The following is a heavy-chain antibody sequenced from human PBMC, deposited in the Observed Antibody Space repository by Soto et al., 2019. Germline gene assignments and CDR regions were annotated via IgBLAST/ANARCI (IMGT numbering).Heavy chain of an antibody. Sequence: GGSLRLSCAASGFTFSSYDMHWVRQATGKGLEWVSAIGTAGDTYYPGSVKGRFTISRENAKNSLYLQMNSLRAGDTAVYYCARGNRGWYYFDYGGQGTLVTVSS. V-gene: IGHV3-13*01. CDR3: ARGNRGWYYFDY. CDR1: GFTFSSYD. CDR2: IGTAGDT. D-gene: IGHD6-19*01. J-gene: IGHJ4*02.